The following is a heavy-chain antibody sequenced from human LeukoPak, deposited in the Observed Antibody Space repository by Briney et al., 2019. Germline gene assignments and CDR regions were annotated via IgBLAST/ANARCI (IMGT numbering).Heavy chain of an antibody. D-gene: IGHD1-26*01. CDR1: GGSISSGNYY. CDR3: ARSGDYSDAFDV. V-gene: IGHV4-61*02. J-gene: IGHJ3*01. Sequence: PSETLSLTCTVSGGSISSGNYYWSWIRQPAGKGLEWIGRTHASGRTNYNPSFKSRVTISRDMSKNQFSLNLNFVTAADTAVFYCARSGDYSDAFDVWGQGTMVTVSS. CDR2: THASGRT.